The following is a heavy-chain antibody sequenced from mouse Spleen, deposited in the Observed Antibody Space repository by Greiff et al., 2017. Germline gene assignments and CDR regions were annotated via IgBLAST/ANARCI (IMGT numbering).Heavy chain of an antibody. J-gene: IGHJ3*01. D-gene: IGHD2-4*01. CDR1: GYAFSSSW. Sequence: VHLVESGPELVKPGASVKISCKASGYAFSSSWMNWVKQRPGKGLEWIGRIYPGDGDTNYNGKFKGKATLTADKSSSTAYMQLSSLTSEDSAVYFCARWDYQFAYWGQGTLVTVSA. V-gene: IGHV1-82*01. CDR2: IYPGDGDT. CDR3: ARWDYQFAY.